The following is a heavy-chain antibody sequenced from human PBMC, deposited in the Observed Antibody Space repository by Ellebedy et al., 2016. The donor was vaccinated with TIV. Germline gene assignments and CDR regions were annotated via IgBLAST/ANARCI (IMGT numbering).Heavy chain of an antibody. CDR1: GFTFSTYA. CDR3: AKDSDSSGWYY. D-gene: IGHD6-19*01. J-gene: IGHJ4*02. V-gene: IGHV3-23*01. Sequence: PGGSLRLSCAASGFTFSTYAMSWVRQPPGKGLEWVAGISAGGVDTYYADSVKGRFTVSRDNSKNTLYVQMDSLRAEDTAVYYCAKDSDSSGWYYWGQGTLVTVSS. CDR2: ISAGGVDT.